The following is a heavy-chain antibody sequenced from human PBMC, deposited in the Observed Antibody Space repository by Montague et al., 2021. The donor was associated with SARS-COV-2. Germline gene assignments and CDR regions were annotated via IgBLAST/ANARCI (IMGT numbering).Heavy chain of an antibody. CDR2: MYYTGHT. D-gene: IGHD6-6*01. V-gene: IGHV4-61*01. CDR1: GASVASGNFY. CDR3: ARSRANVPSRPGFDY. J-gene: IGHJ4*02. Sequence: SETLSLTCTVSGASVASGNFYWSWIRQPPGKGLEWIGYMYYTGHTNYNPSLESRVTMPVDPSKNQFSLTLTSVTAAYTAVYYCARSRANVPSRPGFDYWGQGALVTVSS.